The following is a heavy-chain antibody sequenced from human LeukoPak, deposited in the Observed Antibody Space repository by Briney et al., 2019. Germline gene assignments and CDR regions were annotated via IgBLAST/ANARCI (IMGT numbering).Heavy chain of an antibody. CDR2: IYSGGST. CDR1: GFSVSSTY. Sequence: PGGSLRLSCAASGFSVSSTYMSWVRQAPGKGLEWVSVIYSGGSTYYADSVKGRFTISRDNSKNTLYLEMNSLRAEDTAVYYCATSIAVAGTDYWGQGTLVTVSS. V-gene: IGHV3-66*01. J-gene: IGHJ4*02. D-gene: IGHD6-19*01. CDR3: ATSIAVAGTDY.